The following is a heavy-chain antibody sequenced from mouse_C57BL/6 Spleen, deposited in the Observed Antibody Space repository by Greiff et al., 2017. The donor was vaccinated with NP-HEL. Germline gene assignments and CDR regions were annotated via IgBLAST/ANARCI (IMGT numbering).Heavy chain of an antibody. D-gene: IGHD2-4*01. CDR2: IDPNSGGT. J-gene: IGHJ2*01. V-gene: IGHV1-72*01. CDR1: GYTFNSYW. CDR3: ARERDDYDRDFDY. Sequence: QVQLQQPGAELVKPGASVKLSCKASGYTFNSYWMRWVKQRPGRGLEWIGRIDPNSGGTKYNEKFKSKATLTVDNPSSTAYMQLSSLTSEDSAVYYCARERDDYDRDFDYWGQGTTLTVSS.